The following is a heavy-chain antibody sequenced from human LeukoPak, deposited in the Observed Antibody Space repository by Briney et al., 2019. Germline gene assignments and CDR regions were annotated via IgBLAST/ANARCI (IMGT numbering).Heavy chain of an antibody. D-gene: IGHD3-16*02. CDR1: GFTVSSNY. V-gene: IGHV3-66*02. CDR3: ARWKGELSSYDY. J-gene: IGHJ4*02. CDR2: IYSGGST. Sequence: GGSLRLSCAASGFTVSSNYMSWVRQAPGKGLEWVSVIYSGGSTYYADSVKGRFTNSRDNSKNTLYLQMNSLRAEDTAVYYCARWKGELSSYDYWGQGTLVTVSS.